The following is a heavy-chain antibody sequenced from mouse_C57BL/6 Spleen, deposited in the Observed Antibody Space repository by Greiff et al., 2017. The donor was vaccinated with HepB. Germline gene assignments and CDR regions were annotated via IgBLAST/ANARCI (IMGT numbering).Heavy chain of an antibody. CDR2: IYPGSGST. J-gene: IGHJ2*01. Sequence: VQLQQPGAELVKPGASVKMSCKASGYTFTSYWITWVKQRPGQGLEWIGDIYPGSGSTNYNEKFKSKATLTVDTPSSTAYMQLSSLTSEDSAVYFCAREGYYFDYWGQGTTLTVSS. D-gene: IGHD3-3*01. CDR3: AREGYYFDY. CDR1: GYTFTSYW. V-gene: IGHV1-55*01.